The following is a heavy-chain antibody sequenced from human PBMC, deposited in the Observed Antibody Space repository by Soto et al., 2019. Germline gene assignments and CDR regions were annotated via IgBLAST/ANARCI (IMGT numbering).Heavy chain of an antibody. CDR3: ARAPWSGYYTARLFGY. J-gene: IGHJ4*02. D-gene: IGHD3-3*01. V-gene: IGHV4-61*01. CDR1: GGSVSSGSYY. CDR2: IYYSGST. Sequence: QVQLQESGPGLVKPSETLSLTCTVSGGSVSSGSYYWSWIRQPPGKGLEWIGYIYYSGSTNYNPSLKSRVTITVDTSKNQFSLKLSSVTAADTVVYYCARAPWSGYYTARLFGYWGQGTLVTVSS.